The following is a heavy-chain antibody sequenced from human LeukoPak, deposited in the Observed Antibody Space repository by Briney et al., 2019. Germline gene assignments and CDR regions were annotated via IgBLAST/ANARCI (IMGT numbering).Heavy chain of an antibody. Sequence: GGSLRLSCAASGFTFSSYSMNWVRQAPGKGLEWVSYISSSSSTIYYADSVKGRFTISRDNAKNSLYLQMNSLRAEDTAVYYCARESYYGSSDAFDLWGQGTMVTVSS. D-gene: IGHD3-10*01. J-gene: IGHJ3*01. V-gene: IGHV3-48*01. CDR2: ISSSSSTI. CDR3: ARESYYGSSDAFDL. CDR1: GFTFSSYS.